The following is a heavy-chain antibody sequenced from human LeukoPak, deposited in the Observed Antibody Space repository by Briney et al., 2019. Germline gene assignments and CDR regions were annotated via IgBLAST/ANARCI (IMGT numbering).Heavy chain of an antibody. CDR2: IYYSGTT. V-gene: IGHV4-39*01. CDR1: GGSIRNNNYY. Sequence: PSETLSPTCTVSGGSIRNNNYYWGWIRQPPGKGLEWIGSIYYSGTTYYNPSLKSRVTMSVDTSKNQFSLKLSSVTVADTAVYYCARGVGGYCSGGSCYSGPNWFDPWGQGTLVTVSS. CDR3: ARGVGGYCSGGSCYSGPNWFDP. D-gene: IGHD2-15*01. J-gene: IGHJ5*02.